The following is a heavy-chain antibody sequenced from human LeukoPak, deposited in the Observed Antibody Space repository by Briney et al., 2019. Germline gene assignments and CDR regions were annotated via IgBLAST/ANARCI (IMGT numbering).Heavy chain of an antibody. CDR3: ARDLRVWFGETPDDY. V-gene: IGHV1-18*01. CDR2: ISAYNGNT. J-gene: IGHJ4*02. CDR1: GYTFTSYG. D-gene: IGHD3-10*01. Sequence: ASVKVSCKASGYTFTSYGISWVRQAPGQGLEWMGWISAYNGNTNYAQKLQGRVTMTTDTSTSTAYMELRSLRSDDTAVYYCARDLRVWFGETPDDYWGQGTLVTVSS.